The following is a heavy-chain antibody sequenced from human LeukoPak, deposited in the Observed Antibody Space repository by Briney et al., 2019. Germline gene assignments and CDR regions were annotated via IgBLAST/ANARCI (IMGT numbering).Heavy chain of an antibody. CDR3: ASFLTTVTPSPKKYYYYGMDV. CDR2: ISSSSSYI. Sequence: GGSLTLSCAASGFTFSSYSMNWVRQAPGKGLEWVSSISSSSSYIYYADSVQGRFTISIDNAKNSPYLQMNSLRADDTAVYYCASFLTTVTPSPKKYYYYGMDVWGQGTTVTVSS. V-gene: IGHV3-21*01. J-gene: IGHJ6*02. CDR1: GFTFSSYS. D-gene: IGHD4-17*01.